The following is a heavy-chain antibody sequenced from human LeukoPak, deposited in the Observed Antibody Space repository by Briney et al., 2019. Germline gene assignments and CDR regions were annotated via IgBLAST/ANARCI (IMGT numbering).Heavy chain of an antibody. V-gene: IGHV3-66*04. CDR3: VRPDYYYGAGSYGGDY. Sequence: GGSLRLSCAASEFSVGSNCMTWVRQAPGKGLEWVSLIYSGGSTYYADSVKGRFTISRDNAKNSLYLQMNSLRAEDTAVYYCVRPDYYYGAGSYGGDYWGQGTLVTVSS. J-gene: IGHJ4*02. CDR2: IYSGGST. D-gene: IGHD3-10*01. CDR1: EFSVGSNC.